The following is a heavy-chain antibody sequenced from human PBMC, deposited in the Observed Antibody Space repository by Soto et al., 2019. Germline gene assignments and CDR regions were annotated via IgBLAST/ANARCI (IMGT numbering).Heavy chain of an antibody. Sequence: QVQLQESGPGLVKPSQTLSLTCTVSGGSISSGDYYWSWIRQPPGKGLEWIGYIYYSGSTYYNPSLKSRVTISVDTSKNQFSLKLSSVTAADTAVYYCARDTGRDSYCGGDCSAFDIWGQGTMVTVSS. CDR2: IYYSGST. J-gene: IGHJ3*02. D-gene: IGHD2-21*02. CDR1: GGSISSGDYY. CDR3: ARDTGRDSYCGGDCSAFDI. V-gene: IGHV4-30-4*01.